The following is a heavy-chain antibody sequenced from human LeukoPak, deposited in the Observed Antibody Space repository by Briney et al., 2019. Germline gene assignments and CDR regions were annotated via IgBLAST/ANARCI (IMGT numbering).Heavy chain of an antibody. Sequence: GGSLRLSCAASGFTFSTYAMSWVRQAPGKGLQWVSLISGSGDGAHYADSVKGRFTISRDNSKNTVYLQMTNLRAEDTALYYCARAPITSPFYFDYWGQGTLVTVSS. D-gene: IGHD2-2*01. CDR3: ARAPITSPFYFDY. V-gene: IGHV3-23*01. CDR1: GFTFSTYA. J-gene: IGHJ4*02. CDR2: ISGSGDGA.